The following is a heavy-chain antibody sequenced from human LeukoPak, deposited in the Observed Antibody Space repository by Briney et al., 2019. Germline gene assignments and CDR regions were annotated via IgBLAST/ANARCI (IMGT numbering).Heavy chain of an antibody. CDR1: GYTFTGYY. CDR2: INPNSGGT. D-gene: IGHD2-15*01. Sequence: ASVKVSCKASGYTFTGYYMHWVRQAPGQGLEWMGWINPNSGGTNFAPKFHGRVSMTRNTSISTAYMELSSLRSEDTAVYYCARDPPYCSGGSCYGGHNWFDPWGQGTLVTVSS. J-gene: IGHJ5*02. V-gene: IGHV1-2*02. CDR3: ARDPPYCSGGSCYGGHNWFDP.